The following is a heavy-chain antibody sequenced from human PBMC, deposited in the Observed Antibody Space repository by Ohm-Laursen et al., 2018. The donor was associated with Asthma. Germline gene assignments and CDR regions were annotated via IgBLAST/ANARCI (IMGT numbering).Heavy chain of an antibody. Sequence: LSLTCTASGFTFSSYWMSWVRQAPGKGLEWVANIKQDGSEKYYVDPVKGRFTISRDNAKNSLYLQMNSLRAEDTAVYYCAKDSGYGYFDYWGQGTLVTVSS. V-gene: IGHV3-7*03. CDR1: GFTFSSYW. CDR3: AKDSGYGYFDY. J-gene: IGHJ4*01. D-gene: IGHD5-12*01. CDR2: IKQDGSEK.